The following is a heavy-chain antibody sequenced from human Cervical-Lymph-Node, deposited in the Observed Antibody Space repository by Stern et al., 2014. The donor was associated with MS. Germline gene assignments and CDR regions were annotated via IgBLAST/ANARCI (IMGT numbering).Heavy chain of an antibody. D-gene: IGHD1-26*01. V-gene: IGHV1-69*01. CDR1: GGTFSSYA. J-gene: IGHJ6*02. CDR3: ARGELKEGLVRGMDV. Sequence: VQLVESGAEVKKPGSSVKVSCKASGGTFSSYAISWVRQAPGKGLEWMGGILPKFGTANYAQKFQGRVTITADESTSTAYMELSSLRSEDTAVYYCARGELKEGLVRGMDVWGQGTTVTVSS. CDR2: ILPKFGTA.